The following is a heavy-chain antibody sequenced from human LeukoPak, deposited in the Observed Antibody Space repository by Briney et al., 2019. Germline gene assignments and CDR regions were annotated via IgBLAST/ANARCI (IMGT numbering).Heavy chain of an antibody. D-gene: IGHD3-3*01. Sequence: ASEILSLTCTVSGGSISSGGYCWSWIRQHPGKGLEWIGYIYYSGSTYYNPSLKSRVTISVDTSKNQFSLKLSSVTAADTAVYYCARYTIFGVVMPFDYWGQGTLVTVSS. CDR1: GGSISSGGYC. CDR3: ARYTIFGVVMPFDY. J-gene: IGHJ4*02. V-gene: IGHV4-31*03. CDR2: IYYSGST.